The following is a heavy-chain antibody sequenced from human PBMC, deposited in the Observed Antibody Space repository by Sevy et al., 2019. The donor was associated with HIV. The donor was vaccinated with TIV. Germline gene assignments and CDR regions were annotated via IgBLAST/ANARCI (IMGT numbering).Heavy chain of an antibody. D-gene: IGHD3-22*01. Sequence: GGSLRLSCAASGFTFSSYWMHWVRHAPGKGLVWVSRIDTGGRGTTYADSVKGRFTISRDNAKNTLYLQMNSLRAEDTAVYYCTRSKGSSVYPGYYWGQGTLVTVSS. J-gene: IGHJ4*02. CDR2: IDTGGRGT. V-gene: IGHV3-74*01. CDR1: GFTFSSYW. CDR3: TRSKGSSVYPGYY.